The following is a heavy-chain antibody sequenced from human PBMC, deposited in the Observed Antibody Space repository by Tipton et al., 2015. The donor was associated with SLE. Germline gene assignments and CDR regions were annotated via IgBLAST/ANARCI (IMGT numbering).Heavy chain of an antibody. Sequence: GSLRLSCAASGFTFSSYSMNWVRQAPGKGLEWVSSISSSSSYIYYADSVKGRFTISRDNAKNTLYLQMNSLRAEDTAVYYCARALLWFREPLDYWGQGTLVTVSS. CDR3: ARALLWFREPLDY. CDR2: ISSSSSYI. V-gene: IGHV3-21*01. D-gene: IGHD3-10*01. CDR1: GFTFSSYS. J-gene: IGHJ4*02.